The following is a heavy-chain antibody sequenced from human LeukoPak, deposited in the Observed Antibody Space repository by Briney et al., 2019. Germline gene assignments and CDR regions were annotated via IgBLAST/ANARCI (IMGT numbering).Heavy chain of an antibody. V-gene: IGHV4-34*01. CDR3: ARVVVAANPYYYYGMDV. CDR1: GGSFSGYY. Sequence: SETLSLTCAVYGGSFSGYYWSWIRQPPGKGLEWIGEINHSGSTNYNPSLKSRVTISVDTSKNQFSLKLSSVTAADTAVYYCARVVVAANPYYYYGMDVWGQGTTVTVSS. J-gene: IGHJ6*02. D-gene: IGHD2-15*01. CDR2: INHSGST.